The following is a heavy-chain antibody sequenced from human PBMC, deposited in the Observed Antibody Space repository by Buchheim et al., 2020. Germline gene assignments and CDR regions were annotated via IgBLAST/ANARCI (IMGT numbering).Heavy chain of an antibody. Sequence: QLQLQESGSGLVRPSQTLSLTCAVSGGSISSGDYSWNWIRQPPGQGLEWIGNIYRSGSTDYNPSLKSRVFISVDGSKNHFYLKLISVTAADTAVYYCARGEGPWGQGTL. CDR1: GGSISSGDYS. V-gene: IGHV4-30-2*01. J-gene: IGHJ5*02. CDR3: ARGEGP. CDR2: IYRSGST.